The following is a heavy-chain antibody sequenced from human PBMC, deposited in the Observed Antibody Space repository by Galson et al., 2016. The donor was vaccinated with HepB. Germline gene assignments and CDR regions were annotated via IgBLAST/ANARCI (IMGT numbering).Heavy chain of an antibody. CDR2: ISESGGAT. J-gene: IGHJ4*02. Sequence: SLRLSCAASGFTFASYAMTWVRQAPGKGLDWVSVISESGGATFYADSVKGRFTISRDNSKNTVYLQMNNVRVEDTAIYYCANTARKIALDWGQGTLVTVSP. CDR1: GFTFASYA. CDR3: ANTARKIALD. D-gene: IGHD2/OR15-2a*01. V-gene: IGHV3-23*01.